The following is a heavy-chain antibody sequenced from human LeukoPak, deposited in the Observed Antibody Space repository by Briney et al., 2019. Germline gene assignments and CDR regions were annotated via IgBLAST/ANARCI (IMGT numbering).Heavy chain of an antibody. Sequence: PGGSLRLSCAASGFTFSSYAMSWVRQAPGKGLEWVSAISGSGGSTYYADSVKGRFTISRDNSKNTLYLQMNSLRAEDTAVYYCARDRSSKTAGYYFDYWGQGTLVTVSS. CDR2: ISGSGGST. V-gene: IGHV3-23*01. D-gene: IGHD2-2*01. CDR1: GFTFSSYA. J-gene: IGHJ4*02. CDR3: ARDRSSKTAGYYFDY.